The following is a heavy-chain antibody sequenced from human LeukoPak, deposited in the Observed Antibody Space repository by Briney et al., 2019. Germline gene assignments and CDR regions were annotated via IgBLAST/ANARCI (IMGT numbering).Heavy chain of an antibody. CDR2: MNPNSGNT. J-gene: IGHJ1*01. V-gene: IGHV1-8*01. Sequence: GASVKVSCKASGYTFTSYDINWVRQATGQGLEWMGWMNPNSGNTGYAQKFQGRVTMTRNTSISTAYMELSSLRSEDTAVYYCARSADSSGYYFQHWGQGTLVTVSS. CDR1: GYTFTSYD. D-gene: IGHD3-22*01. CDR3: ARSADSSGYYFQH.